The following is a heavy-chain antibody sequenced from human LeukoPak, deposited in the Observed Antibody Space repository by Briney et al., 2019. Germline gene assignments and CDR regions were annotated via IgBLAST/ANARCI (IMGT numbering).Heavy chain of an antibody. CDR2: INHSGST. J-gene: IGHJ4*02. Sequence: PSETLSLTCAVYGGSFSGYYWSWIRQPPGKGLEWIGDINHSGSTNYNPSLKSRVTISVDTSKNQFSLKLSSVTAADTAVYYCGNYYDSTGYPAKSDYWGQGTLVTVSS. CDR3: GNYYDSTGYPAKSDY. V-gene: IGHV4-34*01. CDR1: GGSFSGYY. D-gene: IGHD3-22*01.